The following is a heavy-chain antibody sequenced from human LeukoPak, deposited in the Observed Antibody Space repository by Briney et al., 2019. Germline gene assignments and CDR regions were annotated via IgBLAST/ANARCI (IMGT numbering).Heavy chain of an antibody. J-gene: IGHJ4*02. CDR3: ARPLVGDALDY. CDR1: GFTFSRDG. CDR2: IWYDGSNE. V-gene: IGHV3-33*01. Sequence: PGRSLRLSCAASGFTFSRDGMHWVRQAPGKGLEWVAVIWYDGSNEYYADSVKGRFTIFRDNSKNTLHLQMNSLRAEDTAVYYCARPLVGDALDYWGQGTLVTVSS. D-gene: IGHD1-26*01.